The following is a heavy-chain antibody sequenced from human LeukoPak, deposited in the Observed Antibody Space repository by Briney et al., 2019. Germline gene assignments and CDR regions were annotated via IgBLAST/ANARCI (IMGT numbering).Heavy chain of an antibody. CDR3: TRRAPSHDFDS. J-gene: IGHJ4*02. Sequence: GGSLRLSCAASGFTFSSFTMSWVRQAPGKGLEWVSSISSSSSYIYYADSVKGRFTISRDNAKNSLFLQMNSLRPEDTAVYYCTRRAPSHDFDSWGQGTLVTVSS. V-gene: IGHV3-21*01. CDR1: GFTFSSFT. CDR2: ISSSSSYI.